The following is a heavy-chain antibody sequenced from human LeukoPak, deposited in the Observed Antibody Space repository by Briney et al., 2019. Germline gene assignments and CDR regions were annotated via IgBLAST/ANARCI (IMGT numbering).Heavy chain of an antibody. Sequence: GGSLRLSCVASGFIFSGFAMHWVRQAPGKGLEYVSSISSDGGSTYYADSVNGRFTISRDNSKNPLYLQMGSLRTEDMAVYYCARDWGRDGLGPFDYWGQGTLVTVSS. D-gene: IGHD5-24*01. CDR3: ARDWGRDGLGPFDY. J-gene: IGHJ4*02. CDR1: GFIFSGFA. CDR2: ISSDGGST. V-gene: IGHV3-64*02.